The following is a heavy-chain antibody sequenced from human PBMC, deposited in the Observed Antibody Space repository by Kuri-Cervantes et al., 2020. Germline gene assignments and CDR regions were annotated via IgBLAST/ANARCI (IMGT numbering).Heavy chain of an antibody. J-gene: IGHJ5*02. D-gene: IGHD3-10*01. CDR1: GFTFSSYW. CDR3: TGRSGDYYGSGSYMRFDP. V-gene: IGHV3-74*01. CDR2: INSDGSST. Sequence: GESLKISCAASGFTFSSYWMHWVRQAPGKGLVWVSRINSDGSSTSYADSVKGRFTISRDNAKNTLYLQMNSLRAEDTAVYYCTGRSGDYYGSGSYMRFDPWGQGTLVTVSS.